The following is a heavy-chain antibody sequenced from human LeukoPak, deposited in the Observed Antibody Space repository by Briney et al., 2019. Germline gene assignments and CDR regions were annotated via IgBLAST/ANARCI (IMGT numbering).Heavy chain of an antibody. CDR3: ARDLVTETKGFDF. V-gene: IGHV4-59*11. CDR2: ISYIGTT. Sequence: PSETLSLTCAVSDDSFSSHYWTWIRQPPGKGLEWIGYISYIGTTNYNPSLKSRVTISIDTSKNQFSLKLSSVTAADTAVYYCARDLVTETKGFDFWGQGTMVSVSS. J-gene: IGHJ3*01. CDR1: DDSFSSHY. D-gene: IGHD4-17*01.